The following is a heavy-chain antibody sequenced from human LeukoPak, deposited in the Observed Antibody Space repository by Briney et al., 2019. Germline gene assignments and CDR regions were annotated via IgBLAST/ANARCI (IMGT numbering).Heavy chain of an antibody. CDR3: ARDRYYDSGSYYN. D-gene: IGHD3-10*01. J-gene: IGHJ4*02. Sequence: SETLSLTCTVTGGSLRSYYWSWIRQSAGKGLEWIGYIYYSGNTNYNPSLKSRVTISVDTSKTQFSLRLTSVTAADTAVYYCARDRYYDSGSYYNWGQGTLVTVSS. CDR1: GGSLRSYY. V-gene: IGHV4-59*01. CDR2: IYYSGNT.